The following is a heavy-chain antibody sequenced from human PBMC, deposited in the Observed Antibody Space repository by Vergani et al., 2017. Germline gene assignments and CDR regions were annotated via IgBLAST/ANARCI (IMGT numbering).Heavy chain of an antibody. CDR2: SNHSGST. J-gene: IGHJ5*02. V-gene: IGHV4-34*01. D-gene: IGHD2-8*01. CDR3: ARRLRRNSWFDP. Sequence: QVQLQQWGAGLLKPSETLSLTCAVYGGSFSGHYWSWIRQPPGKGLEWIGESNHSGSTNYNPSLKSRVTISVDTSKNQFSLKLSSVTDADTAVYYCARRLRRNSWFDPWGQGTLVTVSS. CDR1: GGSFSGHY.